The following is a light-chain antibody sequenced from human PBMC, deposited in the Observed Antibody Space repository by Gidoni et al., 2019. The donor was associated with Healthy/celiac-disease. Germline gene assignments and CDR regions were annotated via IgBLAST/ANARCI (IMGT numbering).Light chain of an antibody. V-gene: IGKV1-39*01. Sequence: DIQMTQSPSSLSASVGDRVTITCRASQSISSYLNWYQQKPGKAPKLLIYAASSLQSGVPSRFSGSGSGTDFTLTISSLQPEDFATYYCQQSYNSLTFGGGTKVETK. CDR2: AAS. CDR3: QQSYNSLT. J-gene: IGKJ4*01. CDR1: QSISSY.